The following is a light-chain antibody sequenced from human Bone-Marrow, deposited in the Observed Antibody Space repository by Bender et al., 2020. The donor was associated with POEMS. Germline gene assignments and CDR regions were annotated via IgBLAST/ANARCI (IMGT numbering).Light chain of an antibody. J-gene: IGLJ3*02. CDR3: LSYASISTWV. CDR2: GAN. Sequence: QSVLTQPASVSGSPGQSITISCSGTSNDVGGYNYVSWYQHHPGKAPQVIIFGANNRPSGVSHRFSGSKSGNTASLTISGLQPEDEADYYCLSYASISTWVFGGGTKLTVL. V-gene: IGLV2-14*01. CDR1: SNDVGGYNY.